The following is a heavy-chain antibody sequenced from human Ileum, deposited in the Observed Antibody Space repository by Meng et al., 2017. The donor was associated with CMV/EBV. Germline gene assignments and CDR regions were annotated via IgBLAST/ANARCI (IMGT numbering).Heavy chain of an antibody. D-gene: IGHD6-13*01. CDR3: ARRPLAASYYYAMDV. J-gene: IGHJ6*02. CDR1: GYTFTSHY. Sequence: ASVKVSCKASGYTFTSHYIHGVRQAPGQGLEWMGIINPSAGSTTYAQKFQGRVTMTRETSTSTVYMELSSLRSEDTAVYYCARRPLAASYYYAMDVWGQGTTVTVSS. V-gene: IGHV1-46*01. CDR2: INPSAGST.